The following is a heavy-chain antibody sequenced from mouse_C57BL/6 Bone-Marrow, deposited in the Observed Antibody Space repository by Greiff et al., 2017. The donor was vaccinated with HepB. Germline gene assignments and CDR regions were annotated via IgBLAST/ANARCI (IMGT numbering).Heavy chain of an antibody. CDR2: IYPRSGNT. CDR3: TLYYYGSSHDY. V-gene: IGHV1-81*01. D-gene: IGHD1-1*01. CDR1: GYTFPSYG. Sequence: QVQLQQSGAELARPGASVKLSCKASGYTFPSYGISWVKQSTGQGLEWIGEIYPRSGNTYYNEKFKGKATLTADKSSSTAYMELRSLTSEDSAVYFCTLYYYGSSHDYWGQGTTLTVSS. J-gene: IGHJ2*01.